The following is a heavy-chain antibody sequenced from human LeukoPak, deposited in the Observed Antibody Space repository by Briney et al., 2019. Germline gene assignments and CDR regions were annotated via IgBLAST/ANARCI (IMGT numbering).Heavy chain of an antibody. Sequence: ASVEVSCKASGFTFTSYGISWVRQAPGQGLEWMGWISTYNGNTNYAQNLQGRVTMTTDTSTSTAYMELRSLRSDDTAVYYCARGRGSTSRYWGQGTLVTVSS. J-gene: IGHJ4*02. CDR1: GFTFTSYG. CDR3: ARGRGSTSRY. V-gene: IGHV1-18*01. D-gene: IGHD5-12*01. CDR2: ISTYNGNT.